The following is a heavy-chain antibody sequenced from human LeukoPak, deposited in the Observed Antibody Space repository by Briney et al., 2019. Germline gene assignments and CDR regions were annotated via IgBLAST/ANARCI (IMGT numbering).Heavy chain of an antibody. V-gene: IGHV4-59*08. D-gene: IGHD3-16*01. CDR2: IYYSGST. Sequence: SETLSLTCTVSGGSISSYYWSWIRQPPGKGLEWLGYIYYSGSTNYNPSLKSRVTISVDTSKNQFSLKLSSVTAADTAVYYCARHQGPVYYYYYYGMDVWGQGTTVTVSS. CDR3: ARHQGPVYYYYYYGMDV. CDR1: GGSISSYY. J-gene: IGHJ6*02.